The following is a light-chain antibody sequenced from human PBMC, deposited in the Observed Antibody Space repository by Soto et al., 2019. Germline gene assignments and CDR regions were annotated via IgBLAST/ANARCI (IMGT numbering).Light chain of an antibody. Sequence: QSALTQPASVSGSPGQSITISCTGTSSDVGDYDYVSWYQQHPGKAPKLMIYEVSNRPSGVSNRFSGSKSGNTASLTISGLQAEGEADYYCSSYTSSSNYVFGTGTKLTVL. J-gene: IGLJ1*01. V-gene: IGLV2-14*01. CDR3: SSYTSSSNYV. CDR2: EVS. CDR1: SSDVGDYDY.